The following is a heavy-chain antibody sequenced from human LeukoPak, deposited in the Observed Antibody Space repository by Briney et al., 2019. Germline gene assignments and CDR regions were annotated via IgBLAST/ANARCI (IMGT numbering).Heavy chain of an antibody. J-gene: IGHJ4*02. Sequence: ASVKVSCKASGYTFTGYYMHWVRQATGQGREWMGWMNPKSGNTGYAQKLQGRVNMTRNSSISTAYMELSSLRSEDTAVYYCARVTYYYDSSGYYYVGDVGHDYWGQGTLVTVSS. CDR3: ARVTYYYDSSGYYYVGDVGHDY. V-gene: IGHV1-8*02. CDR1: GYTFTGYY. CDR2: MNPKSGNT. D-gene: IGHD3-22*01.